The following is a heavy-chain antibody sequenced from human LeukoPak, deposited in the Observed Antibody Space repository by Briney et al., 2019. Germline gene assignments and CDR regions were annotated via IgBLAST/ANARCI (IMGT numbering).Heavy chain of an antibody. CDR3: AKGSHVLRFLEWLFGDYFDY. V-gene: IGHV3-30*18. J-gene: IGHJ4*02. CDR1: GFTFSSYG. D-gene: IGHD3-3*01. Sequence: PGGSLRLSCAASGFTFSSYGMHWVRQAPGKGLEWVAVISYDGSNKYYADSVKGRFTISRDNSKNTLYLQMNSLRAEDTAVYYCAKGSHVLRFLEWLFGDYFDYWGQGTLVTVSS. CDR2: ISYDGSNK.